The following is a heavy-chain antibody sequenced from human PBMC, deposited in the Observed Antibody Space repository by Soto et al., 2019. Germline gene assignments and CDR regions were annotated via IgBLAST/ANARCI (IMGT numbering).Heavy chain of an antibody. D-gene: IGHD3-16*01. J-gene: IGHJ6*02. CDR2: ITAGGTTV. CDR1: GFTFSKYD. V-gene: IGHV3-48*03. CDR3: ARDYSLYDGDGMAI. Sequence: GGSLRLSCSASGFTFSKYDMNWVRLAPGRGLEWLSFITAGGTTVYYADSLQGRSTISRDNAKNSLYLQMNSLRVEDTAVYYCARDYSLYDGDGMAIWGQGTTVTVSS.